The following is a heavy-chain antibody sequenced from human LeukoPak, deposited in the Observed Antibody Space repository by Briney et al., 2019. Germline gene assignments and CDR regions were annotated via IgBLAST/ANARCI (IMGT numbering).Heavy chain of an antibody. CDR2: ITSSSSYI. V-gene: IGHV3-21*01. CDR3: ARDGPGYKGDY. J-gene: IGHJ4*02. Sequence: GGSLRLSCAASGFTFSSSEMNWVRQAPGKGLEWVSSITSSSSYIYYADSMKGRFTISRGNAKNSLYLQMNSLRAEDTAVYYCARDGPGYKGDYWGQGTLVTVSS. D-gene: IGHD5-18*01. CDR1: GFTFSSSE.